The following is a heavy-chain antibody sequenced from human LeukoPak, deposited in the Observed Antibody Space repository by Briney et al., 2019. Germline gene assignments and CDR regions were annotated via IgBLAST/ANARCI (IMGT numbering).Heavy chain of an antibody. V-gene: IGHV4-39*01. CDR2: IYYSGST. Sequence: SETLSLTCTVSGGSISSSSYYWGWIRQPPGKGLEWIGSIYYSGSTYYNPSLKSRVTISVDTSKNQFSLKLSSVTAADTAVYYCARRGVWAAAGIVAFDSWGQGTLVTVSS. CDR3: ARRGVWAAAGIVAFDS. CDR1: GGSISSSSYY. J-gene: IGHJ5*01. D-gene: IGHD6-13*01.